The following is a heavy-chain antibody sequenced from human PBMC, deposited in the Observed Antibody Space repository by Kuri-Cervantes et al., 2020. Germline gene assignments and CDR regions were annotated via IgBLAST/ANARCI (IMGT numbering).Heavy chain of an antibody. CDR1: GGSISSYY. CDR2: IYTSGST. D-gene: IGHD3-10*01. CDR3: AREPLYGSGSYYRSPPVIYGMDV. J-gene: IGHJ6*02. Sequence: SETLSLTCTVSGGSISSYYWSWIRQPAGKGLEWIGRIYTSGSTNYNPSLKSRVTISVDTSKNQFSLKLSSVTAADTAVYYCAREPLYGSGSYYRSPPVIYGMDVWGQGTTVTVSS. V-gene: IGHV4-4*07.